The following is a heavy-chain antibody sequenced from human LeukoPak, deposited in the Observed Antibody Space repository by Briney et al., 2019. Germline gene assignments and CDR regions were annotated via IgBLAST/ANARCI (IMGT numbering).Heavy chain of an antibody. CDR2: TGNKVNSYTT. CDR3: ARDLLGTRSI. V-gene: IGHV3-72*01. Sequence: GGSLRLSCAASGFTFSDLYMDWVRQAPGKGLEWVGRTGNKVNSYTTQYAASVKGRFTISRDDSKNPLYLQMNSLKTEDTAVYYCARDLLGTRSIWGQGTMVTVSS. CDR1: GFTFSDLY. J-gene: IGHJ3*02. D-gene: IGHD3-16*01.